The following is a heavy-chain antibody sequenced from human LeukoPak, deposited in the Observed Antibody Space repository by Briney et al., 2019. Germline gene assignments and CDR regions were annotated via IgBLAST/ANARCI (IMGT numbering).Heavy chain of an antibody. D-gene: IGHD3-3*01. CDR3: AGGNLRFFQISSYYDYSFDV. Sequence: ASVTVSCKASGGNFSSYAISWVRHAPGQGLEWMGGIILIFGTANYAQKFQGRVTITSYESTSTAYMELSSLRSEDTAFHYCAGGNLRFFQISSYYDYSFDVWGKGTTVTVSS. J-gene: IGHJ6*04. CDR2: IILIFGTA. V-gene: IGHV1-69*01. CDR1: GGNFSSYA.